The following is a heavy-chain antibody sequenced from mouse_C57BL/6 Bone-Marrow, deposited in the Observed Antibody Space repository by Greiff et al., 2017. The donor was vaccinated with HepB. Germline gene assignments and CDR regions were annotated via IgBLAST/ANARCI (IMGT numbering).Heavy chain of an antibody. CDR2: INPGSGGT. V-gene: IGHV1-54*01. CDR1: GYSFTNYL. Sequence: QVQLKESGAELVRPGTSVKVSCKASGYSFTNYLIEWVKQRPGQGLEWIGVINPGSGGTNYNEKFKGKATLTADTSSSTAYMQLSSLTSEDSAVYFCAHLLLRYPAWFAYWGQGTLVTVST. D-gene: IGHD1-1*01. J-gene: IGHJ3*01. CDR3: AHLLLRYPAWFAY.